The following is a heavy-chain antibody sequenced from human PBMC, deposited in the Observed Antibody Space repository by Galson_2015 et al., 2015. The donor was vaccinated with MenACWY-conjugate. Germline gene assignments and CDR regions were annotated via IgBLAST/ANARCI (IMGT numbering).Heavy chain of an antibody. D-gene: IGHD2-21*02. CDR1: GGTLSSYA. V-gene: IGHV1-69*13. CDR3: ARACGGDCYTPTGYYYMDV. CDR2: IIPIFGTA. J-gene: IGHJ6*03. Sequence: SVKVSCKASGGTLSSYAISWVRQAPGQGLEWMGGIIPIFGTANYAQKFQGGVTITADESTSTAYMELSSLRSEDTAVYYCARACGGDCYTPTGYYYMDVWGKGTTVTASS.